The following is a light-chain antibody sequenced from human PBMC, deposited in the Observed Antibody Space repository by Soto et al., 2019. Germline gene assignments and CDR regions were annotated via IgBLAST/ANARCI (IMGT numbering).Light chain of an antibody. CDR3: AAWDDRLNAYV. CDR2: AYS. Sequence: QPVLTQPHSASGTPGPRVTISCSGSRSNIVTNTVNWYQHLPGAAPKLLMYAYSQRPSGIPDRYYGSKAGASASLAISGLQSEEEADYYCAAWDDRLNAYVFGTGTKLTVL. J-gene: IGLJ1*01. V-gene: IGLV1-44*01. CDR1: RSNIVTNT.